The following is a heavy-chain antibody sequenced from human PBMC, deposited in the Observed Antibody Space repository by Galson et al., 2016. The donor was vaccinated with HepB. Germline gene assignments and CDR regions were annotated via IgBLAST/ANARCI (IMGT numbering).Heavy chain of an antibody. J-gene: IGHJ4*02. V-gene: IGHV4-39*01. D-gene: IGHD6-6*01. CDR3: ATHEAYSSSSPAFY. Sequence: SETLSLTCTVAGDSISSSSYYWDWIRQPPGKGLEWIGSIYYSGTTYYNSSLKSRVTISVDMSKNQFSLRLSSVTAADTAVYYCATHEAYSSSSPAFYWGQGTRVTVSS. CDR1: GDSISSSSYY. CDR2: IYYSGTT.